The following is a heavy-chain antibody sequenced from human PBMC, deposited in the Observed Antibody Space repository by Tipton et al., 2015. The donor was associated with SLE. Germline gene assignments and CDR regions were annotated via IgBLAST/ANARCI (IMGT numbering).Heavy chain of an antibody. CDR1: GGSISSSSYY. D-gene: IGHD6-13*01. CDR2: IYYSGST. CDR3: ARPGYSSSWYGPYFDY. J-gene: IGHJ4*02. Sequence: TLSLTCTVSGGSISSSSYYWGWLRQPPGQGLEWIGSIYYSGSTYYNPSLKSRVTISVDTSKNQFSLKLSSVTAADTAVYYCARPGYSSSWYGPYFDYWGQGTLVTVSS. V-gene: IGHV4-39*01.